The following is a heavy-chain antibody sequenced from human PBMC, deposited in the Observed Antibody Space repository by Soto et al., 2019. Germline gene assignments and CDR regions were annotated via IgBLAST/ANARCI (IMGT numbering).Heavy chain of an antibody. CDR3: ARCSAIVGGAEARVV. J-gene: IGHJ3*01. CDR1: GDTFINYG. Sequence: VASVKVSCKTSGDTFINYGITWVRQAPGQGLEWMGWLSDYNGDTSSSAKHQDRVTMTTDTYTNTVYMVRRSLTSDDTAVYYGARCSAIVGGAEARVVWGQGTMVTVSS. V-gene: IGHV1-18*01. D-gene: IGHD1-26*01. CDR2: LSDYNGDT.